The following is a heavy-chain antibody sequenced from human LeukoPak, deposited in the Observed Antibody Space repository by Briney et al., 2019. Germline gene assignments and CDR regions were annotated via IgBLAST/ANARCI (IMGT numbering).Heavy chain of an antibody. CDR2: ISSSGRTI. CDR3: AKVRRVVGAFGPLGAFDI. V-gene: IGHV3-11*04. CDR1: GFIFSDYY. D-gene: IGHD1-26*01. J-gene: IGHJ3*02. Sequence: GGSLRLSCAVSGFIFSDYYTSWIRQAPGKGLEWVSYISSSGRTIYYADSVKGRFTISRDNAKSSLYLQMNSLRAEDTAVYYCAKVRRVVGAFGPLGAFDIWGQGTLVTVSS.